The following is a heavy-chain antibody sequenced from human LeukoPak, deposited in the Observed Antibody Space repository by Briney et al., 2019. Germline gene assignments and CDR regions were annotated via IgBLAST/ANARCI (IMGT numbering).Heavy chain of an antibody. J-gene: IGHJ5*02. Sequence: SETLSLTCTVSGDSISGYYWSWIRQPPGKGLEWIGYIYYSGSTNYNPSLKSRVTISVDTSKNQFSLKLSSVTAADTAVYYCARVRDYGDYAANWFDPWGQGTLVTVSS. CDR3: ARVRDYGDYAANWFDP. CDR1: GDSISGYY. CDR2: IYYSGST. D-gene: IGHD4-17*01. V-gene: IGHV4-59*01.